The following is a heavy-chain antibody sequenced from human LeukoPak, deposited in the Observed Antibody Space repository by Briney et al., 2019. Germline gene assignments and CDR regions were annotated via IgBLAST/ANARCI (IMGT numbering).Heavy chain of an antibody. CDR3: ARIPVYCRSNSCYESGMDV. Sequence: ESGPALVKPPQTLTLTCTFSGFSLTTVGMCVSWIRQPPGKALEWLARIDSHDDKFYSTSLKTRLAISKDTSKNQVVLTLTNMDPVDTATYYCARIPVYCRSNSCYESGMDVWGQGSTVIVSS. D-gene: IGHD2-2*01. CDR1: GFSLTTVGMC. V-gene: IGHV2-70*17. CDR2: IDSHDDK. J-gene: IGHJ6*02.